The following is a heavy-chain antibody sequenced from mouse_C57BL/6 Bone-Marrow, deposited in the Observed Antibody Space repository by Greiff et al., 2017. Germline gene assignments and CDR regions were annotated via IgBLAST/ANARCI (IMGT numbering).Heavy chain of an antibody. CDR3: ALLLRSDY. J-gene: IGHJ2*01. CDR2: IDPSDSYT. V-gene: IGHV1-50*01. CDR1: GYTFTSYW. D-gene: IGHD1-1*01. Sequence: QVQLQQPGAELVKPGASVKLSCKASGYTFTSYWMQWVKQRPGQGLEWIGEIDPSDSYTNYNQKFKGKATLTVATSSSTAYMQLSSLTSEDSAVYYCALLLRSDYWGQGTTLTVSS.